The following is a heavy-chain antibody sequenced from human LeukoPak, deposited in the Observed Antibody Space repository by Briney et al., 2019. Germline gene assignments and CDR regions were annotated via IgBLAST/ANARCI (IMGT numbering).Heavy chain of an antibody. J-gene: IGHJ4*02. D-gene: IGHD3-10*01. V-gene: IGHV4-34*01. Sequence: SETLSLTCAVYGGSFSGYYWSWIRQPPGKGLEWIGEINHSGSTNYNPSLNSRVTISVDTSKNQFSLKLSSVTAADTAVYYCARASGGSGPAFDYWGQGTLVTVSS. CDR2: INHSGST. CDR1: GGSFSGYY. CDR3: ARASGGSGPAFDY.